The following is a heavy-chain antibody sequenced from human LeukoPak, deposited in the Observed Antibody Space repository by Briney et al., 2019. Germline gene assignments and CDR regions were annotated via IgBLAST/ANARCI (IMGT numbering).Heavy chain of an antibody. CDR3: ARAAVPESKNDAFDI. V-gene: IGHV1-69*04. D-gene: IGHD1-14*01. J-gene: IGHJ3*02. Sequence: SVTVSCKASGGTFSSYAISWVRQAPGQGLEWMGRIIPIFGIANYAQKFQGRVTITADKSTSTAYMELSSLRSEDTAVYYCARAAVPESKNDAFDIWGQGTMVTVSS. CDR1: GGTFSSYA. CDR2: IIPIFGIA.